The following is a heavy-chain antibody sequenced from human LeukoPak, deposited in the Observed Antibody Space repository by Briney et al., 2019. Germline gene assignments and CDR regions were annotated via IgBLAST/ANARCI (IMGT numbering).Heavy chain of an antibody. CDR1: VATFSIYY. J-gene: IGHJ4*02. CDR2: ISSSSRKI. CDR3: AKDLKGVPAFDY. D-gene: IGHD2-2*01. V-gene: IGHV3-21*04. Sequence: GRSFRFSCASSVATFSIYYMTGARRPPGKGWDWVSSISSSSRKIYYAHSRNGRPTHSRDNSKNTLYLQMNSLSAEDTDVYYCAKDLKGVPAFDYWGQGTLVTVSS.